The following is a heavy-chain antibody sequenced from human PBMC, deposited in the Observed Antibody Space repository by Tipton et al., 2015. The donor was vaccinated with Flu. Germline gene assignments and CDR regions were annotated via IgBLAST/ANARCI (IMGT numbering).Heavy chain of an antibody. V-gene: IGHV4-34*01. CDR3: ARGALWFGD. CDR2: INHSGST. J-gene: IGHJ4*02. CDR1: GGSFSGHY. D-gene: IGHD3-10*01. Sequence: TLSLTCAVYGGSFSGHYWSWIRQPPGKGLEWIGEINHSGSTNYNPSLKSRVTISVDTSKNQFSLKLSSVTAADTAVYYCARGALWFGDWGQGTQVTVSS.